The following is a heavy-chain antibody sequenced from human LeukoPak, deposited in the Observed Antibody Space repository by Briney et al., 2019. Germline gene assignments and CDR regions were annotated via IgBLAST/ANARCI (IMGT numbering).Heavy chain of an antibody. CDR1: GFTFSDYY. D-gene: IGHD6-13*01. V-gene: IGHV3-11*05. CDR3: ARVSSSRSFDY. J-gene: IGHJ4*02. Sequence: GGSLRLSCAASGFTFSDYYMSWIRQAPGKGLEWVSYISDSSSYTNYADSVKGRFTISRDNAKNSLYLQMNSLRAGDTAVYYCARVSSSRSFDYWGQGTLVTVSS. CDR2: ISDSSSYT.